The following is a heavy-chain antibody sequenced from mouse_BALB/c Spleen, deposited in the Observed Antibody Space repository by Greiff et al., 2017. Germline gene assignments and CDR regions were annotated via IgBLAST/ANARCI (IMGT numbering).Heavy chain of an antibody. CDR2: INPSNGGT. J-gene: IGHJ1*01. D-gene: IGHD1-1*01. V-gene: IGHV1S81*02. Sequence: VQLQQSGAELVKPGASVKLSCKASGYTFTSYYMYWVKQRPGQGLEWIGEINPSNGGTNFNEKFKSKATLTVDKSSSTAYMQLSSLTSEDSAVYYCTREGRITTVLYWYFDVWGAGTTVTVSS. CDR3: TREGRITTVLYWYFDV. CDR1: GYTFTSYY.